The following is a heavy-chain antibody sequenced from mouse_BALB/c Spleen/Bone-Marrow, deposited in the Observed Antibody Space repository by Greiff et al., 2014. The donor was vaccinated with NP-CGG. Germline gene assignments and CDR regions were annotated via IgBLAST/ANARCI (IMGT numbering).Heavy chain of an antibody. D-gene: IGHD4-1*01. Sequence: DVQLVESGAELVKPGASVKLPCTASGFNIKDTYMHWVKQRPEQGLEWIGRIDPANGNTKYDPKFQGKATITADTSSNTAYLQLSSLTSEDTAVYYCARAGRGRYFDVWGAGTTVTVSS. CDR1: GFNIKDTY. V-gene: IGHV14-3*02. J-gene: IGHJ1*01. CDR2: IDPANGNT. CDR3: ARAGRGRYFDV.